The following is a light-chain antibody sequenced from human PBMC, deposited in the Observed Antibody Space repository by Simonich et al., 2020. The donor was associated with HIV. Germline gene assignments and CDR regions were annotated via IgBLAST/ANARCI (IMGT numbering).Light chain of an antibody. CDR1: QTIRGW. Sequence: DIQMTQSPSTLSASVGDRVPITCRASQTIRGWLAWYQQKPGKAPKLLLYKASNLESGVPSRFSGSGSGTEFTLTISSLQPDDFATYYCQQYDSFTFGPGTKVDIK. J-gene: IGKJ3*01. CDR2: KAS. CDR3: QQYDSFT. V-gene: IGKV1-5*03.